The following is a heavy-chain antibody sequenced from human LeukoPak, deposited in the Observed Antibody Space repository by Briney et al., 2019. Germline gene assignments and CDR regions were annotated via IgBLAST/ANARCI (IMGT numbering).Heavy chain of an antibody. Sequence: PSETLSLTCAVYGGSFSGYYWSWIRQPPGKGLEWIGEINHSGSTNYNPSLKSRVTISVDTSKNQFSLKLSSVTAADTAVYYCARVYYDSSGYYYYYYYMDVWGKGTTVTVSS. J-gene: IGHJ6*03. CDR1: GGSFSGYY. V-gene: IGHV4-34*01. CDR3: ARVYYDSSGYYYYYYYMDV. D-gene: IGHD3-22*01. CDR2: INHSGST.